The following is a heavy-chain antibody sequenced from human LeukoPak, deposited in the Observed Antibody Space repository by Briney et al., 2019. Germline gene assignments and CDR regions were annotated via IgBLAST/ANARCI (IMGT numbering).Heavy chain of an antibody. CDR3: ASRTYYYDRRHAGLNDY. CDR2: IYHSGST. V-gene: IGHV4-38-2*01. CDR1: GGSFSGYY. Sequence: ETLSLTCAVYGGSFSGYYWGWIRQPPGKGLEWIGSIYHSGSTYYNPSLKSRVTISVDTSKNQFSLKLSSVTAADTAVYYCASRTYYYDRRHAGLNDYWGQGTLVTVSS. J-gene: IGHJ4*02. D-gene: IGHD3-22*01.